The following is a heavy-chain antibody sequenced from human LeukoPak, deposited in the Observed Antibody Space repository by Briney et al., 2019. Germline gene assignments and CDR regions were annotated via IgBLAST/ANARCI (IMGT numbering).Heavy chain of an antibody. CDR2: ISAYNGNT. D-gene: IGHD6-13*01. Sequence: ASVKVSCKASGYTFTSYGISWVRQAPGQGLEWMGWISAYNGNTNYAQKFQGRVSMTTDTSTSTAYMELSSLRSEDTAVYYCATGYSSFDYWGQGTLVTVSS. J-gene: IGHJ4*02. CDR1: GYTFTSYG. V-gene: IGHV1-18*01. CDR3: ATGYSSFDY.